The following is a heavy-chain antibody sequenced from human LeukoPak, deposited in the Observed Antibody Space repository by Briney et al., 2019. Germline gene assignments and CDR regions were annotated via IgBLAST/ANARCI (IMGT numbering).Heavy chain of an antibody. J-gene: IGHJ4*02. CDR2: IHYSGTT. Sequence: SETLSLGCTVSGGSIDSSSYYRGWIRQAPGKGLEWIGSIHYSGTTYYNPSLKSRVTISIGASSKQFSLKLSSVNAADTAVYYCARHSSRLRHFDFWGQGTLVTVSS. CDR1: GGSIDSSSYY. V-gene: IGHV4-39*01. D-gene: IGHD4-17*01. CDR3: ARHSSRLRHFDF.